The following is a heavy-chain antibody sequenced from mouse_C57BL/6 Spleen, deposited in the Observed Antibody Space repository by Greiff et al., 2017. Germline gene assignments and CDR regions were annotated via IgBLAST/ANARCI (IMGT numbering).Heavy chain of an antibody. J-gene: IGHJ2*01. V-gene: IGHV1-81*01. CDR1: GYTFTSYG. CDR2: IYPRSGNT. D-gene: IGHD2-1*01. Sequence: QVQLKESGAELARPGASVKLSCKASGYTFTSYGISWVKQRTGQGLEWIGEIYPRSGNTYYNEKFKGKATLTADKSSSTAYMELRSLTSEDSAVYFCARGGGNYPYFDYWGQGTTLTVSS. CDR3: ARGGGNYPYFDY.